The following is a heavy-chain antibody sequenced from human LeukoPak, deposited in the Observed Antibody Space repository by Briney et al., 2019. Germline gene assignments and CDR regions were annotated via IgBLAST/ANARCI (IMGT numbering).Heavy chain of an antibody. Sequence: SETLSLTCTVSGGSISSYYWSWIRQPAGKGLEWIGRIYTSGSTNNNPPLKSRVTMSVDTSRNQISLKLSSVTAADTAVYYCARDWAQHCSSTSCYGPFDYWGQGTLVTASS. V-gene: IGHV4-4*07. J-gene: IGHJ4*02. CDR3: ARDWAQHCSSTSCYGPFDY. CDR1: GGSISSYY. CDR2: IYTSGST. D-gene: IGHD2-2*01.